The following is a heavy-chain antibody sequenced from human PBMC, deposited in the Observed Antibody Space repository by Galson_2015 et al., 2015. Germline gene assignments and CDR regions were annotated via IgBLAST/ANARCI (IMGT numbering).Heavy chain of an antibody. CDR3: ATDGSYYDY. CDR1: GFTFSSYG. CDR2: ISHDGSNK. D-gene: IGHD1-26*01. J-gene: IGHJ4*02. V-gene: IGHV3-30*03. Sequence: SLRLSCAASGFTFSSYGMHWVRQAPGKGLEWVAVISHDGSNKYYADSVKGRFTISRDNSKNTLYLQMNSLRAEDTAVYYCATDGSYYDYWGQGTLVTVSS.